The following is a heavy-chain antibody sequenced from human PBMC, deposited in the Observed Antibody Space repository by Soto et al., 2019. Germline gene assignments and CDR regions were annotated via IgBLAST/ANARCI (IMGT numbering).Heavy chain of an antibody. Sequence: EVQLLESGGGLIQPGGSLRLSCAASGFTFSSNDMSWVRQAPGKGLEWASSISASGRSLFYADAVKGRFTISRDNSKNTLSLQMSSLSSEYTAVYACAKGTSQLDYWGQGTLVTVSS. CDR3: AKGTSQLDY. CDR2: ISASGRSL. D-gene: IGHD2-2*01. J-gene: IGHJ4*02. CDR1: GFTFSSND. V-gene: IGHV3-23*01.